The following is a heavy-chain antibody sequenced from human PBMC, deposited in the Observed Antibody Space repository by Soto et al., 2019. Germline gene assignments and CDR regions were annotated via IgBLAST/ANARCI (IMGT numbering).Heavy chain of an antibody. CDR1: GFPFSDYY. CDR2: ISPKSTYR. J-gene: IGHJ4*02. Sequence: GFLRLSCATSGFPFSDYYMSWIRQAPGKGLEWLSHISPKSTYRNYADSVKGRFTISRDNTKSSLFLQMNSLGVEDTAVYYCARGGGGGLFEHWGQGVLVTVSS. CDR3: ARGGGGGLFEH. D-gene: IGHD2-21*01. V-gene: IGHV3-11*06.